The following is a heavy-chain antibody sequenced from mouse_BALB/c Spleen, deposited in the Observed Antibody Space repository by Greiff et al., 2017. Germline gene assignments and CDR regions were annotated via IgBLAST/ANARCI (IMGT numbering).Heavy chain of an antibody. CDR3: VRDDYDVGWFAY. J-gene: IGHJ3*01. Sequence: EAGGGLVQPKGSLKLSCAASGFTFNTYAMNWVRQAPGKGLEWVARIRSKSNNYATYYADSVKDRFTISRDDSQSMLYLQMNNLKTEDTAMYYCVRDDYDVGWFAYWGQGTLVTVSA. CDR2: IRSKSNNYAT. CDR1: GFTFNTYA. V-gene: IGHV10-1*02. D-gene: IGHD2-4*01.